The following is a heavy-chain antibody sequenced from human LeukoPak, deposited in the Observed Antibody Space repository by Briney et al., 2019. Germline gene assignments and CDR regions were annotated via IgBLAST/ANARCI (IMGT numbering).Heavy chain of an antibody. CDR1: GYTFIDYY. J-gene: IGHJ5*02. D-gene: IGHD2-21*02. V-gene: IGHV1-2*02. CDR2: INPNSGGT. Sequence: ASVKVSCKASGYTFIDYYIHWVRQAPGQGLEWMGWINPNSGGTNYAQKFQGRVTMTRDTSISTAYMELSRLRSDDTAVYYCARDRAYCGGDCYSGDWFDPWGQGTLVTVSS. CDR3: ARDRAYCGGDCYSGDWFDP.